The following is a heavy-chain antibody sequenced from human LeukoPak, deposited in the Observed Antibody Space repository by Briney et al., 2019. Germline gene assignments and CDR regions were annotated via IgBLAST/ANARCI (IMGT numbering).Heavy chain of an antibody. Sequence: PGGSLRLSCAASGFTFSSYGMNWVRQTPGEGLEWWSYIGTSSSTIYYADSVTGRFTITRDSAKNSLYLQMNSLRDEDTAVYYCARHDYGGNSGDYWGQGTLVTVSS. J-gene: IGHJ4*02. CDR2: IGTSSSTI. CDR3: ARHDYGGNSGDY. CDR1: GFTFSSYG. V-gene: IGHV3-48*02. D-gene: IGHD4-23*01.